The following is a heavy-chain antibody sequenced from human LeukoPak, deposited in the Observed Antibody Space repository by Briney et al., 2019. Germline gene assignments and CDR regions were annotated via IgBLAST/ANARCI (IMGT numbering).Heavy chain of an antibody. Sequence: PGGSLRLSCAASGFTFSSYAMSWVRQAPGKGLEWVSTISAAGGITYYADSVKGRFTISRDNSKNTLFLQMSSLRAEDTAVYYCARYSGWSLKYFDYWGQGTLVTVSS. D-gene: IGHD6-19*01. CDR1: GFTFSSYA. V-gene: IGHV3-23*01. CDR2: ISAAGGIT. CDR3: ARYSGWSLKYFDY. J-gene: IGHJ4*02.